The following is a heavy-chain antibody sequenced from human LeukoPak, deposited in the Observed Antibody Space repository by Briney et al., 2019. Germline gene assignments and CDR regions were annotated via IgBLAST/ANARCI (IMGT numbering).Heavy chain of an antibody. D-gene: IGHD3-16*01. CDR2: IDPNSGST. J-gene: IGHJ4*02. Sequence: ASVELPCKSSGYTFTGYYMHWVRQAPGQGLEVMGWIDPNSGSTNYAQKFQGRVTMTRDTSISTAYMELSRLRSDDTAVYYCARETRNAGEEIDYWGQGTLVTVSS. V-gene: IGHV1-2*02. CDR1: GYTFTGYY. CDR3: ARETRNAGEEIDY.